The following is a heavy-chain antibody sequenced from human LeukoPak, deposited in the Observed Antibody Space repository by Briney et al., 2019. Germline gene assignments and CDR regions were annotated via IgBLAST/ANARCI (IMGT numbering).Heavy chain of an antibody. CDR1: GFTFSSYW. J-gene: IGHJ3*02. Sequence: PGGSLRLSCAASGFTFSSYWMSWVRQAPGKGLEWVANIKQDGSEKSYVISVRGRFTISRDNAKNSLYLQMNSLRGEDTAVYYCTRDSGYNAFDIWGQGTMVTVSS. CDR3: TRDSGYNAFDI. V-gene: IGHV3-7*01. D-gene: IGHD5-12*01. CDR2: IKQDGSEK.